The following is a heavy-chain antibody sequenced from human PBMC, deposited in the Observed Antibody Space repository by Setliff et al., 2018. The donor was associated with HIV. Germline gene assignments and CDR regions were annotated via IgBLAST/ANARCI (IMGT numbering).Heavy chain of an antibody. J-gene: IGHJ6*03. CDR2: ISSSSSYI. CDR3: AKARSEYQLMPWYYYMDV. Sequence: PGGSLRLSCAASGFTFSSYSMNWVRQAPGKGLEWVSSISSSSSYIYYADSVKGRFTISRDNSKNTLYLQLNGLRAEDTAVYYCAKARSEYQLMPWYYYMDVWGQGTTVTVSS. D-gene: IGHD2-2*01. CDR1: GFTFSSYS. V-gene: IGHV3-21*01.